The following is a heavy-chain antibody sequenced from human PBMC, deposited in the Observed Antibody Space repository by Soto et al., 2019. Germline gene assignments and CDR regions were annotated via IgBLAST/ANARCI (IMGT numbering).Heavy chain of an antibody. Sequence: QVQLVQSGGEVKKTGASVKVSCKASGYTFSTYGITWVRQSPGRGLEWLGWISTYNGNTNSAQNLQDRFTMTTDTSTSTAYMELRRLRIDDTAVYYCARAKILITPNWFDPWGQGTLVTVSS. J-gene: IGHJ5*02. CDR1: GYTFSTYG. CDR3: ARAKILITPNWFDP. D-gene: IGHD2-15*01. CDR2: ISTYNGNT. V-gene: IGHV1-18*04.